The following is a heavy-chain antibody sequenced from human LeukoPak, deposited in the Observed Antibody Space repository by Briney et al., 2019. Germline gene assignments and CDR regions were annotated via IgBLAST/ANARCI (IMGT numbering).Heavy chain of an antibody. V-gene: IGHV3-21*01. J-gene: IGHJ4*02. Sequence: GGSLRLSCAASGFTFSSYSMNWVRQAPGKGLEWVSSISSSSSYIYYADSVKGRFTISRDNAKNSLYLKMNSLRAEDTAVYYCARDPVGAIDYWGQGTLVTVSS. CDR2: ISSSSSYI. D-gene: IGHD1-26*01. CDR3: ARDPVGAIDY. CDR1: GFTFSSYS.